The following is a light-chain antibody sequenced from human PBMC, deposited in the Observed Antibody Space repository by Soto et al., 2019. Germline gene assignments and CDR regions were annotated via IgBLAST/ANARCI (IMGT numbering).Light chain of an antibody. CDR1: QSVRSN. Sequence: EIVMTQSPATLSVSPGEGATLSCWASQSVRSNLAWYQQKPGQAPRLLIYGASTRATGIPARFSGSGSGTEFTLTISSLQSEGFAVYYCQQYDNWPPDTFGQGTKLEIK. V-gene: IGKV3-15*01. CDR3: QQYDNWPPDT. CDR2: GAS. J-gene: IGKJ2*01.